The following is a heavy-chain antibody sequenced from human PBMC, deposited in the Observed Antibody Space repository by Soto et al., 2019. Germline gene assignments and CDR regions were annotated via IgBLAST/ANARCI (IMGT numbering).Heavy chain of an antibody. D-gene: IGHD2-21*02. CDR3: ARSIVVVTALNY. CDR1: RYTFTIYA. J-gene: IGHJ4*02. Sequence: ALVKVACKASRYTFTIYAMHLVRQDPGQRLEWMGWINAGNGNTKYSQKFQGRVTITRDTSASTAYMELSSLRSEDTAVYYCARSIVVVTALNYWGQGTLVTVSS. CDR2: INAGNGNT. V-gene: IGHV1-3*01.